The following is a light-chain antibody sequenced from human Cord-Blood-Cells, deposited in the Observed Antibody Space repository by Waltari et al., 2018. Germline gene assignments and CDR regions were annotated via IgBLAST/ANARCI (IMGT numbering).Light chain of an antibody. CDR2: AAS. J-gene: IGKJ2*01. CDR3: QQRYSTPPYT. V-gene: IGKV1-39*01. CDR1: QRFGRY. Sequence: EIQLDQPPSSLSASGGYRVTITCRASQRFGRYLNWYQQKPEKAPKLLNYAASSLQSGVPSRFSGSGSVTDCTLTSSSLQREDFATYYCQQRYSTPPYTFGHVTKLGI.